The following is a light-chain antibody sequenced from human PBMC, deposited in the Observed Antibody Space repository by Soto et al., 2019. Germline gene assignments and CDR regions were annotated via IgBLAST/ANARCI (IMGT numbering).Light chain of an antibody. CDR3: QQYYDWPLT. J-gene: IGKJ4*01. Sequence: EIVMTQSPATLSVSPGGRATLFCRASQGVNTYLAWYQQKPGQAPRLLIYGPSTRATGIPARFSGSGSGTEFTLTISSLQSEDFAVYYCQQYYDWPLTFGGGTKVDIK. V-gene: IGKV3-15*01. CDR1: QGVNTY. CDR2: GPS.